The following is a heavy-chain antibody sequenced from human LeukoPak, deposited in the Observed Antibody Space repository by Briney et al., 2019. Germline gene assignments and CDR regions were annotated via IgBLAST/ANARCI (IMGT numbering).Heavy chain of an antibody. CDR2: ISGTGYQT. Sequence: GGYLRLSCAASGFTFSTYALSWVRQAPGKGLEWVSLISGTGYQTDYADSVKGRFTISRDNSKNTLYLQMNSLKAEDTAVYYCAKHLRTNFWFFDHWGQGTLVTVSS. J-gene: IGHJ4*02. CDR1: GFTFSTYA. CDR3: AKHLRTNFWFFDH. D-gene: IGHD3-9*01. V-gene: IGHV3-23*01.